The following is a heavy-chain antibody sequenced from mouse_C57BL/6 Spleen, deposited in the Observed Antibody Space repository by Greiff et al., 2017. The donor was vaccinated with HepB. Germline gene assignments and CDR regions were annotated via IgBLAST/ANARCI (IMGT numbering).Heavy chain of an antibody. V-gene: IGHV1-80*01. J-gene: IGHJ2*01. CDR1: GYAFSSYW. D-gene: IGHD4-1*01. CDR3: ARGSGTLFDY. Sequence: VKLMESGAELVKPGASVKISCKASGYAFSSYWMNWVKQRPGKGLEWIGQIYPGDGDTNYNGKFKGKATLTADKSSSTAYMQLSSLTSEDSAVYFCARGSGTLFDYWGQGTTLTVSS. CDR2: IYPGDGDT.